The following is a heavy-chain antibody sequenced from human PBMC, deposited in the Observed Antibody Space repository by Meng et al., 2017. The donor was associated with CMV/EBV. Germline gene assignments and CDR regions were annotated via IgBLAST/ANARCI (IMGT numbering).Heavy chain of an antibody. CDR1: GFTFSSYS. CDR3: ARVYDSSGWPSPFDY. J-gene: IGHJ4*02. V-gene: IGHV3-21*01. Sequence: GFTFSSYSMNWVRQAPGKGLEWVSSISSSSSYIYYADSVKGRFTISRDNAKNSLYLQMNSLRAEDTAVYYCARVYDSSGWPSPFDYWGQGTLVTVSS. D-gene: IGHD3-22*01. CDR2: ISSSSSYI.